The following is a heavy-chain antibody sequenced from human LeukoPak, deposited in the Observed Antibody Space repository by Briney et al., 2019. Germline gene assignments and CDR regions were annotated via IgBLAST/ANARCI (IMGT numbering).Heavy chain of an antibody. CDR3: ARALYYYDSNTGPDFDY. Sequence: PSQTLSLTCTVSGGSISSGDYYWSWIRQPPGKGLERIGYIYYSGSTYYNPSLKSRVTISVDTSKNQFSLKLSSVTAADTAVYYCARALYYYDSNTGPDFDYWGQGTLVTVTS. V-gene: IGHV4-30-4*01. CDR1: GGSISSGDYY. D-gene: IGHD3-22*01. J-gene: IGHJ4*02. CDR2: IYYSGST.